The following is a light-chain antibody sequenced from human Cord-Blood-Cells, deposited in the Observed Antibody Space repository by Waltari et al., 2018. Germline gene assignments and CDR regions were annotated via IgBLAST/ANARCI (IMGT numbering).Light chain of an antibody. CDR3: SSYAGSNDFV. J-gene: IGLJ1*01. Sequence: QSALPQPPSASGSPGQSVTLSCTGTSSDVGGYYYVPLYQPHPGKAPKPLIYYVSKRPPGVPDRFSGSKSGNTASLTVSGLQAEDEADYYCSSYAGSNDFVFGTGTKVTVL. CDR1: SSDVGGYYY. V-gene: IGLV2-8*01. CDR2: YVS.